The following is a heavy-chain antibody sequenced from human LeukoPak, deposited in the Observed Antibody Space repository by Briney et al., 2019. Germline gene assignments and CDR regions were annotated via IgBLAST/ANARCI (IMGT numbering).Heavy chain of an antibody. V-gene: IGHV4-39*01. J-gene: IGHJ4*02. CDR1: GGSISSSSYY. Sequence: SETLSLTCTVSGGSISSSSYYWGWIRQPPGKGLEWIGSIYYSGSTYYNPSLKSRVTISVDTSKNQFSLKLSSVTAADTAVYYCARSITIFGVVNYWGQGTLVIVSS. CDR3: ARSITIFGVVNY. CDR2: IYYSGST. D-gene: IGHD3-3*01.